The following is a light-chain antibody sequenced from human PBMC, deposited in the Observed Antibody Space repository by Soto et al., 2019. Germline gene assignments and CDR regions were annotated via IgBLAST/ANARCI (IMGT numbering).Light chain of an antibody. CDR1: QSVSSY. J-gene: IGKJ1*01. CDR3: QQRSNWPRT. CDR2: DAS. V-gene: IGKV3-11*01. Sequence: EIVLTQSPATLSLSPGERVTIHFRASQSVSSYLAWYQQKPGQAPRLLIYDASNRVTGIPARFSGSGSGTDFTLTISSLEPEDFAVYYCQQRSNWPRTFGQGTKVDI.